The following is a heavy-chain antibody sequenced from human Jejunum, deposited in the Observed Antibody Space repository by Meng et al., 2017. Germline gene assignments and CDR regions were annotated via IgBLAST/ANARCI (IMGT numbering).Heavy chain of an antibody. Sequence: VGLVESGGALVRPGGSLSLSCAASGFTFSNFYMRWIRLAPGKGLEWVSDISPTSSNIYYADAVKGRFTISRDNAKNSMYLHMNSLRADDTAVYYCARDRGAAGTDYWGQGTLVTVSS. CDR3: ARDRGAAGTDY. D-gene: IGHD6-25*01. V-gene: IGHV3-11*01. CDR1: GFTFSNFY. J-gene: IGHJ4*02. CDR2: ISPTSSNI.